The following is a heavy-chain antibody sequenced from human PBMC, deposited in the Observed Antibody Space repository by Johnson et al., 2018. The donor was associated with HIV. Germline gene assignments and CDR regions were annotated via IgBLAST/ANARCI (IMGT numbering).Heavy chain of an antibody. CDR3: ARGIQPDAFDI. J-gene: IGHJ3*02. V-gene: IGHV3-53*01. D-gene: IGHD2-2*01. Sequence: EVQLVESGGGLIQPGGSLRLSCAASGFTVSSNYMSWVRQAPGKGLEWVSVIYSGGSTYYADSVQGRFTISRDNSKNTLYVQMNSLRAEDTASYYCARGIQPDAFDIWGQGTMVTVSS. CDR1: GFTVSSNY. CDR2: IYSGGST.